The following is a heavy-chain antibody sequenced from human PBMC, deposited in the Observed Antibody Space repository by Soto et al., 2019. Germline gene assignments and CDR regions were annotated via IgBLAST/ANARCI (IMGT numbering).Heavy chain of an antibody. J-gene: IGHJ4*02. CDR3: AHNAAVH. CDR2: IYWDDDK. V-gene: IGHV2-5*02. D-gene: IGHD2-15*01. CDR1: GFSITSSGGG. Sequence: QITLKESGPTLVKPAQTLTLTCTFSGFSITSSGGGVGWIRQPPGKALEWLALIYWDDDKRYSPSLKSRLTITKDTSKNQVVLTVANMDPVDTATYYCAHNAAVHWGQGILVTVSS.